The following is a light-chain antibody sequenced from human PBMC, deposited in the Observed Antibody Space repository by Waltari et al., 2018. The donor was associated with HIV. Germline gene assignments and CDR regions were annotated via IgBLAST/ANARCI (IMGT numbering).Light chain of an antibody. V-gene: IGLV3-25*03. J-gene: IGLJ2*01. CDR2: QDT. Sequence: SYELTQTPSVSLPPGQTAKTMCSGDALQKTYVYWYQQKAGQAPVMIFFQDTKRPSDIPARFSASSAGTTATLTISGVQAEDEADYFCQSAHNSDVIFGGGTKLTVL. CDR1: ALQKTY. CDR3: QSAHNSDVI.